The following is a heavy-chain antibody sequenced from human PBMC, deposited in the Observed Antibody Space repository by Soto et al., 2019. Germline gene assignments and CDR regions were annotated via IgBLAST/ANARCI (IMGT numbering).Heavy chain of an antibody. CDR3: ARGKYYYDSSGYYYYYGMDV. CDR2: IDPSDSYT. CDR1: GYSFTSYW. V-gene: IGHV5-10-1*01. D-gene: IGHD3-22*01. Sequence: PGESLKISCKGSGYSFTSYWISWVRQMPGKGLEWMGRIDPSDSYTNYSPSFQGHVTISADKSISTAYLQWSSLKASDTAMYYCARGKYYYDSSGYYYYYGMDVWGQGTTVTVSS. J-gene: IGHJ6*02.